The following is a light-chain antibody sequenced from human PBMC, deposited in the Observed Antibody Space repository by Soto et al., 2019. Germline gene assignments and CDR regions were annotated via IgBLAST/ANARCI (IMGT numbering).Light chain of an antibody. V-gene: IGKV3-11*01. J-gene: IGKJ1*01. Sequence: EIVLTQSPATLSLSPGERATLSCRASQSVSSYLVWYQQKPGQAPRVLISDASNRATGIPARFSGSGSGTDFTLTISSLEPEDFAVYYCQQYNNWPRTFGQGTKVEIK. CDR3: QQYNNWPRT. CDR2: DAS. CDR1: QSVSSY.